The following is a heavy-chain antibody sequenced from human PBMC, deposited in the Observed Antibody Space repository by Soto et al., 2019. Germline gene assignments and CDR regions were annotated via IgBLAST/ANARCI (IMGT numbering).Heavy chain of an antibody. Sequence: SETLSLTCTVSGFSVNSGSYFWSWIRQNPGKGLEWIGYVYYTGRTSYNPSLKSRVTISADTSKNQVPLMLTSVTAADTALYYCARDYDYFDHWGQGILVTVSS. CDR2: VYYTGRT. CDR3: ARDYDYFDH. D-gene: IGHD3-16*01. J-gene: IGHJ4*02. CDR1: GFSVNSGSYF. V-gene: IGHV4-61*01.